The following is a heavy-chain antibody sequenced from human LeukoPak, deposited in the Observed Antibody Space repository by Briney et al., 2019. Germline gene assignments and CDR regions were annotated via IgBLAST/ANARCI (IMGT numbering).Heavy chain of an antibody. CDR1: GFTFSIYG. Sequence: PGGSLRLSCAASGFTFSIYGTHWVRQAPGQGLEWVALISYDEIHKHYADSVKGRFTISRDNSKNTLYLQMNSLRAEDTAVYYCTRDSARRDGYNFDYWGQGTLVTVSS. CDR3: TRDSARRDGYNFDY. J-gene: IGHJ4*02. D-gene: IGHD5-24*01. CDR2: ISYDEIHK. V-gene: IGHV3-30*19.